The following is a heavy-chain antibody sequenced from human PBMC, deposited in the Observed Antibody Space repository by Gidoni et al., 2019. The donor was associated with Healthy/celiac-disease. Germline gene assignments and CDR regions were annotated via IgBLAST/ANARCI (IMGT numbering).Heavy chain of an antibody. D-gene: IGHD5-18*01. CDR2: IYYSGST. J-gene: IGHJ4*02. CDR1: GGSIRSSSYY. V-gene: IGHV4-39*01. CDR3: ARTVDTAMVTNDYFDY. Sequence: QLQLQESGPGLVKPSETLSLTCTVSGGSIRSSSYYWGWIRQPPGKGLEWIGSIYYSGSTYYNPSLKSRVTISVDTSKNQFSLKLSSVTAADTAVYYCARTVDTAMVTNDYFDYWGQGTLVTVSS.